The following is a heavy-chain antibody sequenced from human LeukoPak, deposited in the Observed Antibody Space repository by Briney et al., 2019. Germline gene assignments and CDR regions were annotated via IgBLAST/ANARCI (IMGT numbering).Heavy chain of an antibody. V-gene: IGHV3-30*04. CDR3: AKEIRRGEHFDH. CDR1: GFTFSSYA. J-gene: IGHJ4*01. CDR2: ISYDGSNK. D-gene: IGHD1/OR15-1a*01. Sequence: GRSLRLSCAASGFTFSSYAMHWVRQAPGKGLEWVAVISYDGSNKYYPDSVKGRFTISRDNSKNTLYLQMNSLRAEDTAVYYCAKEIRRGEHFDHWGHGTLVTVSS.